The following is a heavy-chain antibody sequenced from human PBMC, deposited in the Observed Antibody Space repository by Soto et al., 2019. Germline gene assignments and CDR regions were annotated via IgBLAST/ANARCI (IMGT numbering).Heavy chain of an antibody. Sequence: QVELRASGPGLLKPSWTLSLTCDVSGGSISSSNWWSWFRQTPGKGLEWIGDIHHTGSSSYNPSLKSRVTISVDRSQNQFSLSLSSVTAADTAFYYCARVPAVAARSFDFWGRGIQVTVSS. D-gene: IGHD6-13*01. CDR2: IHHTGSS. CDR3: ARVPAVAARSFDF. V-gene: IGHV4-4*02. CDR1: GGSISSSNW. J-gene: IGHJ4*01.